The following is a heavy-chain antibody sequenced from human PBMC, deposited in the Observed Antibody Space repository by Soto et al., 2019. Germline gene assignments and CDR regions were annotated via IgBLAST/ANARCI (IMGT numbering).Heavy chain of an antibody. Sequence: EVQLLESGGGLVQPGGSLRRSCAASGFSFSSYAMGWVRQAPGKGLEWVSIISGSGGDAYYADSVKGRFTISRDNSKDTVYLQMNSLRAEDTAVYYCARVRYGDYIDYWGQGTQVTVS. CDR1: GFSFSSYA. D-gene: IGHD2-21*02. V-gene: IGHV3-23*01. J-gene: IGHJ4*02. CDR2: ISGSGGDA. CDR3: ARVRYGDYIDY.